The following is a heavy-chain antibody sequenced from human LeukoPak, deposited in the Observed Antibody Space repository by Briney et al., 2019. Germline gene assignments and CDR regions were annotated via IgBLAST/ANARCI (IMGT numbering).Heavy chain of an antibody. CDR3: AKMVKGVVADY. Sequence: GGSLRLSCAASGFTFSSYAMSWVRQAPGKGLEWVSAISGSGGSTYYADSAKGRFTISRDNSKDTLYLQMNSLRAEDTAVYYCAKMVKGVVADYWGQGTLVTVSS. D-gene: IGHD2-2*01. V-gene: IGHV3-23*01. CDR1: GFTFSSYA. CDR2: ISGSGGST. J-gene: IGHJ4*02.